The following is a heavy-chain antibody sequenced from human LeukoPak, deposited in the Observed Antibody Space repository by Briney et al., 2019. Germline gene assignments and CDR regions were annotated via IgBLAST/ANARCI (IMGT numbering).Heavy chain of an antibody. CDR2: ISWNSGSI. J-gene: IGHJ4*02. Sequence: PGGSLRLSCAASGFTFDDYAMHWVRHAPGKGLEWVSGISWNSGSIGYADSVKGRFTISRDNAKNSLYLQMNSLRAEDTALYYCAKDMSYDSSCYLIHWGQGTLVTVSS. D-gene: IGHD3-22*01. CDR1: GFTFDDYA. V-gene: IGHV3-9*01. CDR3: AKDMSYDSSCYLIH.